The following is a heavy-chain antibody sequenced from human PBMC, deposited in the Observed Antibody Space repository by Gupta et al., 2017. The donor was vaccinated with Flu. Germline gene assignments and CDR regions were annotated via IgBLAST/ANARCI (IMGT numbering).Heavy chain of an antibody. CDR2: INPSGGSI. CDR1: GYTFTNYY. D-gene: IGHD5-12*01. V-gene: IGHV1-46*01. Sequence: QVQVVQSGAEVKTPGASVTVSCKTSGYTFTNYYLHWVRQAPGQGLEWMGFINPSGGSISYQQKFQGRPTMSRDTSTSTVYMEVSSLRSEDTAVYYCARMRDGYKGVDYWGQGTLLTVAS. CDR3: ARMRDGYKGVDY. J-gene: IGHJ4*02.